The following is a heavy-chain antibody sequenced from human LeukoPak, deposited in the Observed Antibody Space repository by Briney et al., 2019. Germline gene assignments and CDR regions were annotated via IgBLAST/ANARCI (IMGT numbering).Heavy chain of an antibody. J-gene: IGHJ5*02. Sequence: PSETLSLTCTVSGGSISSYYWSWIRQPAGKGLEWIGRIYTSGSTNYNPSLKSRVTMSVGTSKNQFSLKLNSVTAADTAVYYCARTVVRSGLKHNWFDPWGQGTLVTVSS. V-gene: IGHV4-4*07. D-gene: IGHD3-10*01. CDR2: IYTSGST. CDR3: ARTVVRSGLKHNWFDP. CDR1: GGSISSYY.